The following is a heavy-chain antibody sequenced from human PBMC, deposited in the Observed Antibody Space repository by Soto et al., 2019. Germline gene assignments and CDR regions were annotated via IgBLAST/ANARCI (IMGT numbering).Heavy chain of an antibody. Sequence: KLSDQGCGEKEIRSWTRWVRQMPGKGLEWLGNVYPSDSDVRYSPSFEGRVTISADNSINTAYLHLLNLKASFTAIYYCTKGATSPCDIWGQRTWVTRSA. J-gene: IGHJ4*02. V-gene: IGHV5-51*01. D-gene: IGHD2-21*01. CDR2: VYPSDSDV. CDR1: GEKEIRSW. CDR3: TKGATSPCDI.